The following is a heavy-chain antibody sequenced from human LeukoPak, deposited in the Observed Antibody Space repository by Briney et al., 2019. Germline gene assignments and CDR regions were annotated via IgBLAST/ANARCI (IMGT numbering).Heavy chain of an antibody. CDR1: GGTFSSYA. V-gene: IGHV1-69*01. D-gene: IGHD2-8*01. CDR2: IFPIFGTA. Sequence: SVKVSCKASGGTFSSYAISWVRQAPGQGLEWMGGIFPIFGTANYAQKFQGRVTITADESTSTAYMELSSLRSEDTAVYYCAREGMDCTNGVRCGNWFDPWGQGTLVTVSS. J-gene: IGHJ5*02. CDR3: AREGMDCTNGVRCGNWFDP.